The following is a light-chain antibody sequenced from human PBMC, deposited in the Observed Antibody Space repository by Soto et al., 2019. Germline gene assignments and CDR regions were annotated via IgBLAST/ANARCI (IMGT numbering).Light chain of an antibody. Sequence: QSVLTQPPSVSAAPGQKVTISCSGSSSNIGNNYVSWYQQLPGTAPKLLIYDNDKRPSGIPDRFSGSKSGTSATLGITGLQTGDEADYYCGTWDGSLNTQIFGGGTQLPVL. V-gene: IGLV1-51*01. CDR3: GTWDGSLNTQI. CDR2: DND. J-gene: IGLJ2*01. CDR1: SSNIGNNY.